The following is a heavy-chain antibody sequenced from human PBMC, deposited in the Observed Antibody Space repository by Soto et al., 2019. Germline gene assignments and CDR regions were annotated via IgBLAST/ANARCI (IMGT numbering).Heavy chain of an antibody. J-gene: IGHJ3*02. V-gene: IGHV3-21*01. CDR2: ISSSSSYI. CDR1: GFTFSSYS. Sequence: GGSLRLSCAASGFTFSSYSMNWVRQAPGKGREWVSSISSSSSYIYYADSVKGRFTISRDNAKNSLYLQMNSLRAEDTAVYYCARPSAAEPAADAFDIWGQGTMVTVSS. D-gene: IGHD6-13*01. CDR3: ARPSAAEPAADAFDI.